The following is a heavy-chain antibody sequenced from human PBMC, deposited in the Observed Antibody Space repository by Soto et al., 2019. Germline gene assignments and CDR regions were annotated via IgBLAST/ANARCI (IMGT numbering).Heavy chain of an antibody. CDR3: GGGETRRRHQSLDY. J-gene: IGHJ4*02. D-gene: IGHD4-17*01. CDR1: ASSLSSCS. Sequence: GGARRLSWFASASSLSSCSLHYYRLLAGNGPEWLGYVRKDDVPAYYADSVKCRFTVTRDNAKSSLYLQMNGLSAEDTAMYYCGGGETRRRHQSLDYWCQAALVTVS. V-gene: IGHV3-48*01. CDR2: VRKDDVPA.